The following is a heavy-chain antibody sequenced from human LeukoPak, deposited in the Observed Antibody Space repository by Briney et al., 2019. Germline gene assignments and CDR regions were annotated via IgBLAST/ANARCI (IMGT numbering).Heavy chain of an antibody. CDR3: ATAFAGNLVDY. D-gene: IGHD1-14*01. CDR2: FALEDGEK. CDR1: GYTLSDLS. Sequence: ASVKVSCKVSGYTLSDLSMHWVRQAPGKGLEWMGSFALEDGEKIYAQKFQGRDTMTEDTSTDTAYMELSSLRSEDTAVYYCATAFAGNLVDYWGQGTLVTVSS. J-gene: IGHJ4*02. V-gene: IGHV1-24*01.